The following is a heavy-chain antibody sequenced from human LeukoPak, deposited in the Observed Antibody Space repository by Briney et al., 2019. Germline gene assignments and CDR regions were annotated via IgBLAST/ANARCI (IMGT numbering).Heavy chain of an antibody. CDR3: ARLRWRYFDY. CDR2: IYYSGST. J-gene: IGHJ4*02. D-gene: IGHD4-23*01. CDR1: GGSISSSSYY. V-gene: IGHV4-39*01. Sequence: PSETLSLTCTVSGGSISSSSYYWGWIRQPPGKGLEWIGSIYYSGSTYYNPSLKSRVTISVDTSKSQFSLKLSSATAADTAVYYCARLRWRYFDYWGQGTLVTVSS.